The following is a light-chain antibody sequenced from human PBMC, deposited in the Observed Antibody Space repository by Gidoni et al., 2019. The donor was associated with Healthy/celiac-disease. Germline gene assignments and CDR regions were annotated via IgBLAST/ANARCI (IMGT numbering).Light chain of an antibody. Sequence: IVLTPSPATLSLSPGESATLSCRAMQSVSSYVDWDQQKPGQAPRLLIYDASNRATGIPARFSGSGSGTDFTLTISSLEHEEFAVYYCQQRSNWPPYTFXXXTKLEIK. CDR2: DAS. CDR1: QSVSSY. V-gene: IGKV3-11*01. CDR3: QQRSNWPPYT. J-gene: IGKJ2*01.